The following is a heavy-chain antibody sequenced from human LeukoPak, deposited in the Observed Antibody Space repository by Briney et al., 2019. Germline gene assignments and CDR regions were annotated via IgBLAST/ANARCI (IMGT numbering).Heavy chain of an antibody. V-gene: IGHV3-23*01. CDR1: GNSLSDYY. J-gene: IGHJ4*02. CDR3: AIRAVVIRVILVGFHKEAYYFDS. CDR2: IRDNGGIT. Sequence: GGSVRLSYAVSGNSLSDYYFSWVRQAPGKAMEWVAGIRDNGGITDYADSVKGRFTISRDNPKNTVYLQMNSLRAEDTAVYFCAIRAVVIRVILVGFHKEAYYFDSWGQGALVTVSS. D-gene: IGHD3-22*01.